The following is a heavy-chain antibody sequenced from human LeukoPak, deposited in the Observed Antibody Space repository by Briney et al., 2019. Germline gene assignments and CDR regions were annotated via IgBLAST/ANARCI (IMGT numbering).Heavy chain of an antibody. D-gene: IGHD3-3*01. CDR2: IIPIFGTA. CDR3: ARYDLNWFDP. V-gene: IGHV1-69*13. J-gene: IGHJ5*01. CDR1: GGTFSSYA. Sequence: SVKVSCKASGGTFSSYAISWVRQAPGQGLEWMGGIIPIFGTANYAQKFQGRVTITADESTSTAYMELSSLRAEDTAVYYCARYDLNWFDPWGQRTLVNVSS.